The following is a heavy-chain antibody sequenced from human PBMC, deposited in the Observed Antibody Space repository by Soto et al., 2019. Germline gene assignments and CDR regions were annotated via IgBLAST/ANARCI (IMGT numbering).Heavy chain of an antibody. CDR2: IIPMFGRR. CDR1: GVSFSKNS. CDR3: VRGTGDCNTVSCYTPQGSFYYGMDV. D-gene: IGHD2-2*02. Sequence: QVQVAQSGAEVKKPGASVKVSCKTSGVSFSKNSISWVRQAPGQGLEWMGGIIPMFGRRNYAQKFRARVMIHASAPTGTAYMDLSDLRADDKAMYYCVRGTGDCNTVSCYTPQGSFYYGMDVWGQGTTVTVS. J-gene: IGHJ6*02. V-gene: IGHV1-69*01.